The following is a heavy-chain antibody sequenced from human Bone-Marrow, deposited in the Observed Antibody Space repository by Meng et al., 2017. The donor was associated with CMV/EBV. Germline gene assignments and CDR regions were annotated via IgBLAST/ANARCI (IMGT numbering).Heavy chain of an antibody. J-gene: IGHJ4*02. D-gene: IGHD3-3*01. CDR2: ISSSSSTI. CDR1: GFTFSSYS. Sequence: GGSLRLSCAASGFTFSSYSMNWVRQAPGKGLEWVSYISSSSSTIYYADSVKGRFTISRDNAKNSLYLQMNSLRAEDTAVYYCARDLDFWRGSSNYFDLWGQGTLVTVSS. V-gene: IGHV3-48*04. CDR3: ARDLDFWRGSSNYFDL.